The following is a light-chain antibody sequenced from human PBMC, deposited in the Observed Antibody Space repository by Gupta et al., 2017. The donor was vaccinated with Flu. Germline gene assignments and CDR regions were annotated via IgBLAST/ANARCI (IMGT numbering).Light chain of an antibody. J-gene: IGKJ5*01. CDR1: QIVSSY. V-gene: IGKV3-11*01. CDR3: QQRRSWPIT. Sequence: GERATLACMASQIVSSYVAWYQQKPGQAPRLLIYDASNRATVIPARFSGSGSVTDFTLTISSLEPEDFAVYYCQQRRSWPITFGQGTRLEIK. CDR2: DAS.